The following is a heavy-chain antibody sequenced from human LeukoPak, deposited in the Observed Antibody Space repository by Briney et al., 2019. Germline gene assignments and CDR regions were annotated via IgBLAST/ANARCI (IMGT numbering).Heavy chain of an antibody. J-gene: IGHJ4*02. Sequence: LSLTCTVSGGSISSYYWSWIRQPPGKGLEWVSYISSSGSTIYYADSVKGRFTISRDNAKNSLYLQMNSLRAEDTAVYYCARDRDREYYFDYWGQGTLVTVSS. CDR2: ISSSGSTI. CDR1: GGSISSYY. D-gene: IGHD3-10*01. V-gene: IGHV3-11*01. CDR3: ARDRDREYYFDY.